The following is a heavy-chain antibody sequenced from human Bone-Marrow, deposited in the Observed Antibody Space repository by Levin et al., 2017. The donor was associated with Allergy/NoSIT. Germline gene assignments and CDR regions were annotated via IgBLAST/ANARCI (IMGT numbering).Heavy chain of an antibody. CDR1: GGSISSYY. CDR2: IYYSGST. Sequence: SQTLSLTCTVSGGSISSYYWSWIRQPPGKGLEWIGYIYYSGSTNYNPSLKSRVTISVDTSKNQFSLKLSSVTAADTAVYYCATSTVTTAPTHYYYYYYMDVWGKGTTVTVSS. D-gene: IGHD4-17*01. CDR3: ATSTVTTAPTHYYYYYYMDV. J-gene: IGHJ6*03. V-gene: IGHV4-59*08.